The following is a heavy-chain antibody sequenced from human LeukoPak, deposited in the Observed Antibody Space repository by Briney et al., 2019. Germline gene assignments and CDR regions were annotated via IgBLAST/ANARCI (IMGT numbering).Heavy chain of an antibody. CDR2: ISGSGGST. J-gene: IGHJ4*02. V-gene: IGHV3-23*01. D-gene: IGHD6-19*01. CDR3: AKDGSGYSSGWYLYYFDY. Sequence: GGSLRLSCAASGFTFDDYAMHWVRHAPGKGLEWVSGISGSGGSTYYADSVKGRFTISRDNSKNTLYLQMNSLRAEDTAVYYCAKDGSGYSSGWYLYYFDYWGQGTLVTVSS. CDR1: GFTFDDYA.